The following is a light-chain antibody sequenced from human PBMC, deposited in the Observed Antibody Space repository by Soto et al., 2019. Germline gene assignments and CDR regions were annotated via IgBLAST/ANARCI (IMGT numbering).Light chain of an antibody. V-gene: IGLV2-11*01. CDR2: DVS. CDR3: CSDADTYTHYV. Sequence: QSALTQPRSVSGSPGQSVTISCTGTSSDVGGYEYVSWYQQHPGKAPKLMIYDVSKRPSGVPDRFSGSKSGNTASLTISGLQAEDEVDYYCCSDADTYTHYVFATGTKVTVL. CDR1: SSDVGGYEY. J-gene: IGLJ1*01.